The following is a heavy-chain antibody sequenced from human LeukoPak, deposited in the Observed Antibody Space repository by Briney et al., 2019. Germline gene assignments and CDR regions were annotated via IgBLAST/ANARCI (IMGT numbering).Heavy chain of an antibody. J-gene: IGHJ5*01. CDR2: MNPNTGNT. V-gene: IGHV1-8*01. CDR3: ARGGGGEYLDWFDF. Sequence: ASVRVSCKASGYTFSDHNVNWVRQAPGQGLEWMGWMNPNTGNTGYAQNLQGRVTMTRTNSITTAYMELSSLTSDDTAVYYCARGGGGEYLDWFDFWGQGTLVIVSS. CDR1: GYTFSDHN. D-gene: IGHD4-17*01.